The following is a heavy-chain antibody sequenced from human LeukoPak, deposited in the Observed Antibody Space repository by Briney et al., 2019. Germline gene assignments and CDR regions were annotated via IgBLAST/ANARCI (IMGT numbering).Heavy chain of an antibody. CDR1: GFTFSSYG. CDR3: AKDLDTGCKYYYYGMDV. J-gene: IGHJ6*04. V-gene: IGHV3-30*18. D-gene: IGHD2-8*02. Sequence: GRSLRLSCAAPGFTFSSYGMHWVRQAPGKGLEWVAVISYDGSNKYYADSVKGRFTISRDNSKNTLYLQMNSLRAEDTAVYYCAKDLDTGCKYYYYGMDVWGKGTTVTVSS. CDR2: ISYDGSNK.